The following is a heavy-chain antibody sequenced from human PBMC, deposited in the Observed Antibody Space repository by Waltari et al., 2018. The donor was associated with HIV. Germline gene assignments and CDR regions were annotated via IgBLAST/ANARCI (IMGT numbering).Heavy chain of an antibody. CDR1: GYTFTSYD. V-gene: IGHV1-8*01. CDR3: ARKGCIDSGWYAFDY. Sequence: QVQLVQSGTEVKKPGASVKVSCRASGYTFTSYDINWVRQATGQGLAWMGWMNPNSGNTGYSQKYQGRVTMTRNTSINTAYMELSSLRSEDTAVYFCARKGCIDSGWYAFDYWGQGTLVTVSS. J-gene: IGHJ4*02. CDR2: MNPNSGNT. D-gene: IGHD6-19*01.